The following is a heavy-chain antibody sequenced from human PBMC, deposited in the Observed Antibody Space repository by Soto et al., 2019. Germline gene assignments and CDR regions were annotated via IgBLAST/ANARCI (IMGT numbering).Heavy chain of an antibody. Sequence: SETLSLTCAVYGGSFSGYYWSWIRQPPGKGLEWIGEINHSGSTNYNPSLKSRVTISVDTSKNQFSLKLSSVTAADTAVYYCARGGIAAAGTIWFEPWGQGTLVTVSS. CDR2: INHSGST. D-gene: IGHD6-13*01. CDR3: ARGGIAAAGTIWFEP. CDR1: GGSFSGYY. V-gene: IGHV4-34*01. J-gene: IGHJ5*02.